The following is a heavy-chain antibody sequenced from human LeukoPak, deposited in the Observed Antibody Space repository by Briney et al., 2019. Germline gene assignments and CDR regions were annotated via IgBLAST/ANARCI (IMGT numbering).Heavy chain of an antibody. CDR1: GGSISSYY. CDR3: ARHYRRTPDY. D-gene: IGHD2-15*01. V-gene: IGHV4-59*05. Sequence: SETLSLTCTVSGGSISSYYWSWIRQPPGKGREWIGSIYYSGSTYYNPSLKSRVTISVDTSKNQFSLKLSSVTAADTAVYYCARHYRRTPDYWGQGTLVTVSS. J-gene: IGHJ4*02. CDR2: IYYSGST.